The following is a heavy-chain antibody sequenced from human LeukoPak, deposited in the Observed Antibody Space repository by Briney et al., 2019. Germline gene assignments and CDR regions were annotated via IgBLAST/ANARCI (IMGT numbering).Heavy chain of an antibody. CDR2: ISGSGGST. V-gene: IGHV3-23*01. Sequence: PGGSLRLSCAASGFTFRNHWMHWVRQAPGKGLEWVSAISGSGGSTYYADSVKGRFTISRDNSKNTLYLQMNSLRAEDTAVYYCAKDPYCGGDWPYGYYFDYWGQGTLVTVSS. J-gene: IGHJ4*02. D-gene: IGHD2-21*02. CDR1: GFTFRNHW. CDR3: AKDPYCGGDWPYGYYFDY.